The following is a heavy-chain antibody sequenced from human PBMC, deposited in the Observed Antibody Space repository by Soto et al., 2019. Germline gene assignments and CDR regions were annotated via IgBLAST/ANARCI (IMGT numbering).Heavy chain of an antibody. CDR1: GGSISSGGYS. V-gene: IGHV4-30-2*01. CDR2: IYHSGST. Sequence: SETLSLTCAVYGGSISSGGYSWSWIRQPPGKGLEWIGYIYHSGSTYYNPSLKSRVTISVDRSKNQFSLKLSSVTAADTAVYYCARGSSSSPYFDYWGQGTLVTVSS. D-gene: IGHD6-6*01. J-gene: IGHJ4*02. CDR3: ARGSSSSPYFDY.